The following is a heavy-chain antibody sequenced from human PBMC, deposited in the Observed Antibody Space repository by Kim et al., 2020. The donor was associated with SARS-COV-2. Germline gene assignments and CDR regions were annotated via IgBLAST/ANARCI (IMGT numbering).Heavy chain of an antibody. CDR1: GYTFTNYA. CDR3: ARYGWAYGSGTAIDS. V-gene: IGHV1-3*01. D-gene: IGHD3-10*01. CDR2: INAGKGNT. Sequence: ASVKVSCKASGYTFTNYAIHWVRQAPGQRLEWMGWINAGKGNTKYSQKFQGRVTITRDTSASTAYMELSSLRSEDTAVYYCARYGWAYGSGTAIDSWGQGTLVTVSS. J-gene: IGHJ4*02.